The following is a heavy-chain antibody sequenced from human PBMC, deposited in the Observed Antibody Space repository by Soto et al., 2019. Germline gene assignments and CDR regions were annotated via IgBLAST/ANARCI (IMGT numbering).Heavy chain of an antibody. Sequence: EVQLLESGGGLVQPGGSLRLSCAASGFTFSSYAMSWVRQAPGKGLEWVSAISGSGGSTYYADSVKGRLTISRDNSKYTLYLQMNSLVAEDTAVCYCAYSGTPVGYWGQGTLVTVSS. D-gene: IGHD6-13*01. J-gene: IGHJ4*02. CDR2: ISGSGGST. CDR3: AYSGTPVGY. CDR1: GFTFSSYA. V-gene: IGHV3-23*01.